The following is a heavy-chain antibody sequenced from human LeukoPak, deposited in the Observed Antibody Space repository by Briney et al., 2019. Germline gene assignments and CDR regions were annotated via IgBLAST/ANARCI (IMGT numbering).Heavy chain of an antibody. CDR3: AKVGLTIAARYFDS. CDR1: GFSFSSYA. D-gene: IGHD6-6*01. J-gene: IGHJ4*02. CDR2: ISGSGGST. V-gene: IGHV3-23*01. Sequence: GGSLRLSCAASGFSFSSYAMSWVRQAPGKGLEWVSGISGSGGSTYYADSVKGRFTISRDNSKNTLYLQMNSLRAEDTAVYNCAKVGLTIAARYFDSWGQGTLVTVSS.